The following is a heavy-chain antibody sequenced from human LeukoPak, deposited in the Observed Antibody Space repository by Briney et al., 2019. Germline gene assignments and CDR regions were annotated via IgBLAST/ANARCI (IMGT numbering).Heavy chain of an antibody. J-gene: IGHJ3*02. Sequence: SETPSLTCTASGGSISSGGYYWRWIRQHPGKGLEWIGYIYYSGSTYYNPSLKSRVTISVDTSKNQFSLKLSSVTAADTAVYYCAREPYDIFVRGAFDIWGQGTMVTVSS. CDR2: IYYSGST. CDR3: AREPYDIFVRGAFDI. CDR1: GGSISSGGYY. D-gene: IGHD3-9*01. V-gene: IGHV4-31*03.